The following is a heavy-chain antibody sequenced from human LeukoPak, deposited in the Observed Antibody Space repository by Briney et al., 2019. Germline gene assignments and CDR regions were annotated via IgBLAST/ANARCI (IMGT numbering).Heavy chain of an antibody. Sequence: PGGSLRLSCAASGFTFSSYGMHWVRQAPGKGLEWVAFIRYDGSNKYYADSVKGRFTISRDNSKNTLYLQMNSLRAEDTAVYYCAKGEDSSGYYSEIQIDYWGQGTLVTVSS. CDR1: GFTFSSYG. CDR2: IRYDGSNK. J-gene: IGHJ4*02. D-gene: IGHD3-22*01. V-gene: IGHV3-30*02. CDR3: AKGEDSSGYYSEIQIDY.